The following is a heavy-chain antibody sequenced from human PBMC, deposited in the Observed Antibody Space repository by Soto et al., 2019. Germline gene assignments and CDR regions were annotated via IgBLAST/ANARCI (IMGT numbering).Heavy chain of an antibody. CDR1: GGSISSGGYY. D-gene: IGHD3-22*01. CDR2: IYYSGST. Sequence: SETLSLTCTVSGGSISSGGYYWSWIRQHPGKGLEWIGYIYYSGSTYYNPSLKSRVTISVDTSKNQFSLKLSSVTAADTAVYYCATHYYDSGGYNYLDYWGQGTLVTVSS. V-gene: IGHV4-31*03. J-gene: IGHJ4*02. CDR3: ATHYYDSGGYNYLDY.